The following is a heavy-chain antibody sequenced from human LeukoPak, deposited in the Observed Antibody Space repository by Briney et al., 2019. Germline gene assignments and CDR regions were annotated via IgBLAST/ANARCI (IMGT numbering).Heavy chain of an antibody. CDR3: ARSQIPGSYYYMDV. V-gene: IGHV1-69*06. CDR2: IIPIFGTA. D-gene: IGHD3-10*01. CDR1: GGTFSSYA. J-gene: IGHJ6*03. Sequence: SVKVSCKASGGTFSSYAISWVRQAPGQGLEWMGGIIPIFGTANYAQKFQGRVTITADKSTSTAYMELSSLRSEDTAVYSCARSQIPGSYYYMDVWGKGTTVTVSS.